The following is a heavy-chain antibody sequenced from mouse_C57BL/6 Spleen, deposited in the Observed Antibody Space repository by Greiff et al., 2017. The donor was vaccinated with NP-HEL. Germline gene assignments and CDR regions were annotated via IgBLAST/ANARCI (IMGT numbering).Heavy chain of an antibody. D-gene: IGHD1-1*01. V-gene: IGHV5-17*01. J-gene: IGHJ1*03. Sequence: DVKLVESGGGLVKPGGFLKLSCAASGFTFSDYGMHWVRQAPEKGLEWVAYISSGSSTIYYADTVTGRFTISRDNAKNTLFLQMTSLRSEDTAMYYCARPYYYGSSLGYFDVWGTGTTVTVSS. CDR1: GFTFSDYG. CDR2: ISSGSSTI. CDR3: ARPYYYGSSLGYFDV.